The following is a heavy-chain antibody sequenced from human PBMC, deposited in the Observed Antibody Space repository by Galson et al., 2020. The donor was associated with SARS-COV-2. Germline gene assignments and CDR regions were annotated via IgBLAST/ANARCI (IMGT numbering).Heavy chain of an antibody. D-gene: IGHD4-17*01. J-gene: IGHJ4*02. CDR2: ISSTSFYI. Sequence: NSGGSLRLSCTASGFTFSDYTMNWVRQAPGKGLEWVSSISSTSFYIYYADSVKGRFTISRDNAKNSLYLQMNSLRAEDTAVYYCANRPPYGDYVYSWGQGTLVTVSS. CDR1: GFTFSDYT. CDR3: ANRPPYGDYVYS. V-gene: IGHV3-21*01.